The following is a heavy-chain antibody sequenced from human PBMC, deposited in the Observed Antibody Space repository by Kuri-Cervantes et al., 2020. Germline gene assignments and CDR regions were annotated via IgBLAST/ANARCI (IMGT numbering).Heavy chain of an antibody. D-gene: IGHD6-13*01. CDR3: ARDLWSAAGNDY. V-gene: IGHV1-69*13. CDR1: GGTFSSYA. Sequence: SVKVSCKASGGTFSSYAISWVRQAPGQGLEWMGGIIPIFGTANYAQKFQGRVTITADESTSTAYMELSSLRSEDTAVYYCARDLWSAAGNDYWGQGTLVTVSS. CDR2: IIPIFGTA. J-gene: IGHJ4*02.